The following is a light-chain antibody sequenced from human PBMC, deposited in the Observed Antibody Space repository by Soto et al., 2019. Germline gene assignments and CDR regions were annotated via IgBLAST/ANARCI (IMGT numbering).Light chain of an antibody. J-gene: IGLJ2*01. V-gene: IGLV1-44*01. CDR2: STN. CDR3: AAWDDSLNGEVV. CDR1: SSNIGSNS. Sequence: QYVLTQPPSASGTPGQRVTISCSGSSSNIGSNSVNWYQQLPGTAPKLLIYSTNQRPSGVPDRFSGSKSDTSASLDISGLQYEDEADYYCAAWDDSLNGEVVFGGGTKLTVL.